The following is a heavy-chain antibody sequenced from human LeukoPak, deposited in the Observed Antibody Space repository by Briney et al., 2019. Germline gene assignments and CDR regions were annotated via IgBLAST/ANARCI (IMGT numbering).Heavy chain of an antibody. D-gene: IGHD1-26*01. CDR2: ISYDGSNE. CDR1: GFTFSSYW. J-gene: IGHJ5*02. V-gene: IGHV3-30*03. CDR3: AASESYGWFDP. Sequence: GGSLRLSCAASGFTFSSYWMSWVRQAPAKGLEWLAVISYDGSNEYFADSVKGRITVSRDNSKNILYMQLNSLRIEDTAIYYCAASESYGWFDPWGQGTLVTVSS.